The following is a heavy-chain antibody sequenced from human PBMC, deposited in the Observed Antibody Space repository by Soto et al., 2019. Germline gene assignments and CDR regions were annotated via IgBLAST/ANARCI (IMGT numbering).Heavy chain of an antibody. Sequence: TGGSLRLSCAASGFTVSSNYMSWVRQAPGKGLEWVSVIYSGGSTYYADSVKGRFTISRDNSKNTLYLQMNSLRAEDTAVYYCARDLNPEPPDSGSYYYYYGMDVWGQGTTVTVSS. CDR3: ARDLNPEPPDSGSYYYYYGMDV. D-gene: IGHD1-26*01. V-gene: IGHV3-53*01. CDR2: IYSGGST. J-gene: IGHJ6*02. CDR1: GFTVSSNY.